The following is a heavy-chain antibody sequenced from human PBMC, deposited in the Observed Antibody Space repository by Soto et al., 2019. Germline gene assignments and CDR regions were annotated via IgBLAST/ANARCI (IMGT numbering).Heavy chain of an antibody. CDR3: ARDLRYDFWSGQIKYYYYYYGMDV. J-gene: IGHJ6*02. CDR1: GFTFDDYG. CDR2: INWNGGST. Sequence: GGSLRLSCAASGFTFDDYGMSWVRQAPGKGLEWVSGINWNGGSTGYADSVKGRFTISRDNAKNSLYLQMNSLRAEDTALYYCARDLRYDFWSGQIKYYYYYYGMDVWGQGTTVTVSS. V-gene: IGHV3-20*04. D-gene: IGHD3-3*01.